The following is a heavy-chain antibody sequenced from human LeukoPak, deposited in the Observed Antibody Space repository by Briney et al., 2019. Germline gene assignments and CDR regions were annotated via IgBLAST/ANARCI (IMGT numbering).Heavy chain of an antibody. CDR1: GGSFSGYY. CDR3: AASPSMVRGVISNWFDP. V-gene: IGHV4-34*01. D-gene: IGHD3-10*01. J-gene: IGHJ5*02. CDR2: INHSGST. Sequence: SETLSLTCAVYGGSFSGYYWSWIRQPPGKGLEWIGEINHSGSTNYNPSLKSRVTISVDTSKNQFSLKLSSVTAADTAVYYCAASPSMVRGVISNWFDPWGQGTLVTVSS.